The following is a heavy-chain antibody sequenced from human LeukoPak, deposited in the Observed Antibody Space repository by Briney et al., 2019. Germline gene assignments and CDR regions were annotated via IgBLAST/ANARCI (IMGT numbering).Heavy chain of an antibody. D-gene: IGHD3-22*01. CDR1: GYTFTSYG. CDR3: ARARGDPTYYYDSDNWFDP. Sequence: ASVKVSCKASGYTFTSYGISWVRQAPGQGLEWMGWINPNSGGTNYAQKFQGRVTMTRDTSISTAYMELSRLRSDDTAVYYCARARGDPTYYYDSDNWFDPWGQGTLVTVSS. CDR2: INPNSGGT. V-gene: IGHV1-2*02. J-gene: IGHJ5*02.